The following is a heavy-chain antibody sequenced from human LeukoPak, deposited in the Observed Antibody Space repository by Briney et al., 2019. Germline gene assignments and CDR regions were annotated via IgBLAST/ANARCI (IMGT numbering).Heavy chain of an antibody. CDR2: ISGSGGST. Sequence: PGGSLRLSCAASGFTFSSYAMSWVRQAPGKGLEWVSAISGSGGSTYYADSVKGRFTIYRDNAKNSLYLQMNSLRAEDTAVYYCARGIAAAGFSFDYWGQGTLVTVSS. CDR1: GFTFSSYA. V-gene: IGHV3-23*01. CDR3: ARGIAAAGFSFDY. J-gene: IGHJ4*02. D-gene: IGHD6-13*01.